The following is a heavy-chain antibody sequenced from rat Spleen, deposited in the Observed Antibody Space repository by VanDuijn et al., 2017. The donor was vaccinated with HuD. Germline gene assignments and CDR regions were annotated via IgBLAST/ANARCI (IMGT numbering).Heavy chain of an antibody. CDR3: ASQRTMID. V-gene: IGHV5-25*01. Sequence: EVQLVESGGGLVQPGRSLKLSCAASGFTFSDYYMAWVRQAPTKGLEWVASISNTGDTFYPDSVKGRFSISRDDAKSTLYLQMNSLRSEDTATYYCASQRTMIDWGQGVMVTVSS. CDR1: GFTFSDYY. D-gene: IGHD1-12*01. CDR2: ISNTGDT. J-gene: IGHJ2*01.